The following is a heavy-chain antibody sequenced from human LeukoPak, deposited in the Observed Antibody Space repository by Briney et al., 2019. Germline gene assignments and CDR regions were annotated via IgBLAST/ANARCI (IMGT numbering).Heavy chain of an antibody. Sequence: ASVKVSCKASGYTFTSYGISWVRQAPGQGLEWMGWISAYNGNTNYAQKLQGRVTMTTDTSTSTAYMELRSLRSDDTAVYYCARGGYYDSSGVGIPSPFDYWGQGTLVTVSS. CDR3: ARGGYYDSSGVGIPSPFDY. CDR2: ISAYNGNT. J-gene: IGHJ4*02. D-gene: IGHD3-22*01. CDR1: GYTFTSYG. V-gene: IGHV1-18*01.